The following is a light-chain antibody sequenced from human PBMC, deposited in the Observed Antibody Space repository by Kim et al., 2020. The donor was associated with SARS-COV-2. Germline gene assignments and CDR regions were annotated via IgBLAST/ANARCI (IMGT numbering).Light chain of an antibody. CDR3: NSRDSSGNHVV. J-gene: IGLJ2*01. Sequence: ALGQTVKNTCQGDRLRSYYASWYQKKPGQAPVLVIYGKNNRPSGIPDRFSGSSSGNTASLTITGAQAEDEADYYCNSRDSSGNHVVFGGGTQLTVL. CDR2: GKN. V-gene: IGLV3-19*01. CDR1: RLRSYY.